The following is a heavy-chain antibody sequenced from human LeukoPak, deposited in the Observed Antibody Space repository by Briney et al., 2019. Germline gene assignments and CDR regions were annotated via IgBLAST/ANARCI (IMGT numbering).Heavy chain of an antibody. Sequence: NPSETLSLTCAVSGGSISSNNWWGWVRQPPGKGLEWIGEIYHSGSPNYNPSLKSRVTISVDKSRNHFSPNLSSVTAADTAVYYCARVNINNWHSCDYWGQGTLVTVSS. J-gene: IGHJ4*02. V-gene: IGHV4-4*02. CDR2: IYHSGSP. CDR1: GGSISSNNW. D-gene: IGHD1-1*01. CDR3: ARVNINNWHSCDY.